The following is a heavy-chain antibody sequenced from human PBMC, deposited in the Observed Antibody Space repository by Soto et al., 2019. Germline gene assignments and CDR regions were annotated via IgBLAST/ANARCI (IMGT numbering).Heavy chain of an antibody. CDR3: AKDPSGGYCSGGSCYG. V-gene: IGHV3-23*01. CDR1: GFTFSNYA. D-gene: IGHD2-15*01. J-gene: IGHJ4*02. Sequence: EVQLLESGGGLVQPGGSLRLSCAASGFTFSNYAMSWVRQAPGKGLEWVSAIGGDASSTFYADSVKGRFTISRDNSQNTMYLQMSSLRDEDTAVYYCAKDPSGGYCSGGSCYGWGQGTLVTVSS. CDR2: IGGDASST.